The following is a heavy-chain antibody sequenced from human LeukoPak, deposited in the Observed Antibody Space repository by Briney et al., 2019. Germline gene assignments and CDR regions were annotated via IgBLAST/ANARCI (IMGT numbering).Heavy chain of an antibody. D-gene: IGHD4-17*01. Sequence: AWVTLSLTCTLWGGSLRLYYGSWLREPRGKGLEGLGEINHSGSTNYNPSLKSRVTISVDTSKNQFSLKLSSVTAADTAVYYCARGGRAGYGDYVSSLGYWGQGTLVTVSS. CDR1: GGSLRLYY. CDR3: ARGGRAGYGDYVSSLGY. V-gene: IGHV4-34*01. CDR2: INHSGST. J-gene: IGHJ4*02.